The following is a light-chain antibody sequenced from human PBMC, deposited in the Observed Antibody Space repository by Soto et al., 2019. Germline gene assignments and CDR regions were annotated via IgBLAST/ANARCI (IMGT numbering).Light chain of an antibody. CDR2: GAS. J-gene: IGKJ5*01. V-gene: IGKV3-20*01. CDR1: QSVSSSY. Sequence: SVLTQSPCTLSLSPGQRSTLPCRASQSVSSSYLAWYQQKPGQAPRLXIYGASSRATGIPDRFSGSGSATDFTLTISRLEPEDFAVYYCQQYGSSPSITFGQGTRLEIK. CDR3: QQYGSSPSIT.